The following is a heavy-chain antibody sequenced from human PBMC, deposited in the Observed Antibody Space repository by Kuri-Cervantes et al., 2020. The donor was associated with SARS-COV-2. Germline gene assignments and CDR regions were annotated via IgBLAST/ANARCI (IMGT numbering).Heavy chain of an antibody. CDR3: ARAGSKWLSGAFDI. V-gene: IGHV1-69*10. CDR2: IIPILGIA. D-gene: IGHD3-22*01. Sequence: SVKVSCKASGGTFSSYAISWVRQAPGQGLEWMGGIIPILGIANYAQKLQGRVTMTTDTSTSTAYMELRSLRSDDTAVYYCARAGSKWLSGAFDIWGQGTMVTVSS. J-gene: IGHJ3*02. CDR1: GGTFSSYA.